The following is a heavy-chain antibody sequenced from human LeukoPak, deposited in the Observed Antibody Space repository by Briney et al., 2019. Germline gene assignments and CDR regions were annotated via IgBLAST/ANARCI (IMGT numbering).Heavy chain of an antibody. CDR2: ISYDGNKN. V-gene: IGHV3-30*03. J-gene: IGHJ4*02. D-gene: IGHD5-18*01. CDR1: GFTFSNYG. CDR3: ARGRGYIYGYDY. Sequence: GRSLRLSCAASGFTFSNYGMHWVRQAPGKGLEWVAVISYDGNKNYYVDSVKGRFTISRDNSKNTLYLQMNSLRAEDTAVYYCARGRGYIYGYDYWGQGTLVTVSS.